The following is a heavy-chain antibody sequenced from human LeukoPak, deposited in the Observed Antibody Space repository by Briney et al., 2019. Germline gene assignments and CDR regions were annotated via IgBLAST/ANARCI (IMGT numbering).Heavy chain of an antibody. CDR2: IYTSGST. CDR1: GGSISSYY. Sequence: SETLSLTCTVSGGSISSYYWSWIRQPAGKGLEWIGRIYTSGSTNYNPSLKSRVTISVGTSKNQFSLKLSSVTAADTAVYYCARVPTVTFFDYWGQGTLVTVSS. D-gene: IGHD4-17*01. CDR3: ARVPTVTFFDY. V-gene: IGHV4-4*07. J-gene: IGHJ4*02.